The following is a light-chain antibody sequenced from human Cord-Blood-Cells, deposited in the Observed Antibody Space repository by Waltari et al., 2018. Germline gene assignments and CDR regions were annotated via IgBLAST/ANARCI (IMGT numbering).Light chain of an antibody. CDR3: QQYNNWPPYS. CDR2: GAS. J-gene: IGKJ2*03. CDR1: QSVSSN. Sequence: ELVMTQSPATLSVSPGERATLSCRASQSVSSNLAWSQQKPGQAPRLLIYGASTRATGIPARFSGSVSGTEFTLTIRSLQSEDFSVYYCQQYNNWPPYSFGQGTKLEIK. V-gene: IGKV3-15*01.